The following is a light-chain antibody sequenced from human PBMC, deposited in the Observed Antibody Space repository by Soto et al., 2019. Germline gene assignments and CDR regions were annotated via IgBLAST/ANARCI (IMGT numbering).Light chain of an antibody. CDR3: AAWDDSLSGPV. J-gene: IGLJ3*02. CDR2: GSN. Sequence: QSVLTQSPSASGTPGQRVTISCSGSSSNIGSNYVYWYQQLPGTAPKVLIYGSNQRPSGVPDRFSGSKSGTSASLAISALRSEDEADYYCAAWDDSLSGPVFGGGTKLTVL. V-gene: IGLV1-47*02. CDR1: SSNIGSNY.